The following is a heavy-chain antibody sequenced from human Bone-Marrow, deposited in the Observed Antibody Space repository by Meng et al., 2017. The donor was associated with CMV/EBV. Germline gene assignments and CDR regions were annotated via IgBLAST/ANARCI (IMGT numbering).Heavy chain of an antibody. J-gene: IGHJ6*02. CDR2: IYYRGST. Sequence: SETLSLTGTVPGGSISSYHWSWIRQPPGKGLEWIGYIYYRGSTNYNPSLKSRVTISVDTSKNQFSLKLSSVTAADTAVYYCARVEFLGRSTQKSRPTSLDVWGQGTTVTGSS. CDR3: ARVEFLGRSTQKSRPTSLDV. CDR1: GGSISSYH. D-gene: IGHD3-10*01. V-gene: IGHV4-59*01.